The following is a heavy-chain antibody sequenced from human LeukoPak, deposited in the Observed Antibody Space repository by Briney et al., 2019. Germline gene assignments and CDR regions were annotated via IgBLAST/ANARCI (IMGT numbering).Heavy chain of an antibody. CDR2: FYTSGNT. CDR3: ARGSVYSSSSVFPPFDY. CDR1: GGSIRSGDYY. D-gene: IGHD6-6*01. V-gene: IGHV4-61*02. Sequence: ASETLSLTCTVSGGSIRSGDYYWSWIRQSAGKGLEWIGRFYTSGNTDYNPSLKSRVTISVDTSKNQFSLKLSSVTAADTAVYLCARGSVYSSSSVFPPFDYWGQGTLVTVSS. J-gene: IGHJ4*02.